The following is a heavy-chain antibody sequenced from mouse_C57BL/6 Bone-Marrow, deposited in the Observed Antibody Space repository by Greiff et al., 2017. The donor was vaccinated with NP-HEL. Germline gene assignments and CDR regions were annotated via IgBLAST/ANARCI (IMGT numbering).Heavy chain of an antibody. CDR1: GFNIKDDY. J-gene: IGHJ2*01. CDR3: TTDYSSSLDY. CDR2: IDPENGDT. V-gene: IGHV14-4*01. Sequence: VQLQQSGAELVRPGASVTLSCTASGFNIKDDYMHWVKQRPEQGLEWLGWIDPENGDTEYASKFQGKATITADTSSNTAYLQLSSLTSEDTAVYYCTTDYSSSLDYWGQGTTLTVSS. D-gene: IGHD1-1*01.